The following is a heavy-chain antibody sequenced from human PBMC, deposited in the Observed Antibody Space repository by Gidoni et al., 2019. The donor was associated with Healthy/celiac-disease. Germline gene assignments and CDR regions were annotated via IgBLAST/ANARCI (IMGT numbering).Heavy chain of an antibody. V-gene: IGHV3-30*18. CDR2: ISYDGSNK. J-gene: IGHJ4*02. Sequence: QVQLVESGGGVVQPGRSLRLSCAASGFTFSSYGMHWVRQAPGKGLEWVAVISYDGSNKYYADAVKGRFTISRDNSKNTLYLQMNSLRAEDTAVYYCAKDSRITVAGAAFDYWGQGTLVTVSS. CDR1: GFTFSSYG. D-gene: IGHD6-19*01. CDR3: AKDSRITVAGAAFDY.